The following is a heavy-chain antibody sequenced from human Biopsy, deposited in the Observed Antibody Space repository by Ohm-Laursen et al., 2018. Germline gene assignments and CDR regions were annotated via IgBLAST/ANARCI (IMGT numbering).Heavy chain of an antibody. Sequence: ASVKVSCNASGYTFTDSYMHWVRQAPGQGLEWMGWINPNSGGTNYVQKFQGRVTMTRDTSMSTAYMELNRLRSDDTAVYYCARGGLNYWYFDLWGRGTLVTVSS. D-gene: IGHD1-26*01. J-gene: IGHJ2*01. CDR3: ARGGLNYWYFDL. V-gene: IGHV1-2*02. CDR1: GYTFTDSY. CDR2: INPNSGGT.